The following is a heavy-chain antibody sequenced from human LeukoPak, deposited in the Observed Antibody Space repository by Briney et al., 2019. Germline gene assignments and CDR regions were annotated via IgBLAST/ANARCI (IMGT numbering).Heavy chain of an antibody. Sequence: PGGSLRLSCAASGFTFSDYYMSWIRQAPGKGLEWVSYISSSGSTIYYADSVKGRFTISRDNAKNSLYLQMNSLRAEDTAVYYCARGGRKSRGVDIVRKKETGYYYYMDVWGKGTTVTVSS. J-gene: IGHJ6*03. CDR1: GFTFSDYY. D-gene: IGHD2-15*01. CDR2: ISSSGSTI. V-gene: IGHV3-11*04. CDR3: ARGGRKSRGVDIVRKKETGYYYYMDV.